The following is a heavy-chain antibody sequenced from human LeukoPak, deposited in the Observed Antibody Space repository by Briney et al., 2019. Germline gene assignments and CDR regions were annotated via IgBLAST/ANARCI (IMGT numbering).Heavy chain of an antibody. CDR1: GFTVSGNY. CDR2: IYSGGST. CDR3: ARDCPRGYGYGCLDY. Sequence: GGSLRLSCVASGFTVSGNYMSWVRQAPGKGLEWVSVIYSGGSTYYADSVKGRFTISRDNSKNTLFLQMNSLRAEDTAVYYCARDCPRGYGYGCLDYWGQGTLVTVSS. V-gene: IGHV3-53*01. J-gene: IGHJ4*02. D-gene: IGHD5-18*01.